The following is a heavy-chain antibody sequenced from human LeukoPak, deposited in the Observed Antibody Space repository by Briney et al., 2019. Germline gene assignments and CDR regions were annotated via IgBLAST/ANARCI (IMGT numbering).Heavy chain of an antibody. D-gene: IGHD3-22*01. CDR2: IYTSGST. V-gene: IGHV4-4*07. CDR3: ASGNYYDSSGYYRTDAFDI. J-gene: IGHJ3*02. Sequence: SETLSLTCTVSGGSISSYYWSWIRQPAGKGLEWIGRIYTSGSTNYNPSLKSRVTMSVDTSKNQFSLKLSSVTAADTAVYYCASGNYYDSSGYYRTDAFDIWGQGTMVTVSP. CDR1: GGSISSYY.